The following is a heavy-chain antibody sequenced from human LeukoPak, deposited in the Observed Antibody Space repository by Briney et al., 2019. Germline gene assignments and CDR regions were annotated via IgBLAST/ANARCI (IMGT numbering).Heavy chain of an antibody. CDR2: ISSSAGAI. CDR3: VRSGSPDPDY. D-gene: IGHD3-10*01. Sequence: PGGSLRSSFAAPGSTFSDNYLTWFRQPPGRGLEWVSYISSSAGAIFYADSVKGRFTVSRDNAKNSLFLQMNSLRAEDTAVYYCVRSGSPDPDYWGQGTLVTVSS. CDR1: GSTFSDNY. J-gene: IGHJ4*02. V-gene: IGHV3-11*01.